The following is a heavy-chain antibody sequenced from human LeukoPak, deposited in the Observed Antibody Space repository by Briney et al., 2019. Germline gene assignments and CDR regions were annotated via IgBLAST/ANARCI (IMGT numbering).Heavy chain of an antibody. Sequence: PGGSLRLSCAASGFTFSTYEMNWVRQTPGKGLEWVSFISSSGDKMYYADSVKGRFTTSRDNTKNSLYLQMHSLRAEDTTVYYCARGGNSGYLWNAFDVWGQGTMVTVSS. V-gene: IGHV3-48*03. J-gene: IGHJ3*01. CDR3: ARGGNSGYLWNAFDV. D-gene: IGHD3-9*01. CDR2: ISSSGDKM. CDR1: GFTFSTYE.